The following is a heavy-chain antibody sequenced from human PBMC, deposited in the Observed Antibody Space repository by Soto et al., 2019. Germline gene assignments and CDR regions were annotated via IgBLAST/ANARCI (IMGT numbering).Heavy chain of an antibody. CDR1: GYTFTGYY. CDR2: INPNSGGT. D-gene: IGHD1-26*01. J-gene: IGHJ4*02. Sequence: GASVKVSCKASGYTFTGYYMHWVRQAPGQGLEWMGWINPNSGGTNYAQKFQGWVTMTRDTSISTAYMELSRLRSDDTAVYYCARGGPGDRRRFPGGVDDWGQGTPVTVSS. V-gene: IGHV1-2*04. CDR3: ARGGPGDRRRFPGGVDD.